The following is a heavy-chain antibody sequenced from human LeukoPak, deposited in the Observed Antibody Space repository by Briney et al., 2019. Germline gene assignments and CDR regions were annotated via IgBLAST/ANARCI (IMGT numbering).Heavy chain of an antibody. Sequence: SETLSLTCAVYGGSFSGYYWSWIRQPPGKGLEWIGEINHSGSTNYNPSLKSRVTISVDTSKNQFSLKLSSVTAADTAVYYCARGPWVMAAAFFDYWGQGTLVTVSS. D-gene: IGHD6-13*01. V-gene: IGHV4-34*01. CDR1: GGSFSGYY. CDR3: ARGPWVMAAAFFDY. CDR2: INHSGST. J-gene: IGHJ4*02.